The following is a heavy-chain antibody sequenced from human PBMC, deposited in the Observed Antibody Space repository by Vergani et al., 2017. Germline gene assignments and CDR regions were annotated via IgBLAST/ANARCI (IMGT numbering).Heavy chain of an antibody. J-gene: IGHJ4*02. Sequence: EVQLVQSGAEVKKPGESLRISCKGSGYSFTSYWINWVRQMPGKGLEWMGRIDPSDSYTNYSSSFQGQVTISADKSISTAYLQWSSLKASDTAMYYCAGPVPYDYGDYAFDYWGQGTLVTVSS. CDR3: AGPVPYDYGDYAFDY. CDR1: GYSFTSYW. D-gene: IGHD4-17*01. V-gene: IGHV5-10-1*04. CDR2: IDPSDSYT.